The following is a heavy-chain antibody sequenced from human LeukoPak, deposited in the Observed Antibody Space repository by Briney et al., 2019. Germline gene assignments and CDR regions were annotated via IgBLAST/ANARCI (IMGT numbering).Heavy chain of an antibody. J-gene: IGHJ6*02. CDR2: VHSSGVT. CDR1: GASTDGYY. V-gene: IGHV4-4*07. D-gene: IGHD2-2*01. Sequence: ASETLSLTCSVSGASTDGYYWTWIRQSAGKGLEWIGRVHSSGVTNDNPSLKSRLTMTVDTSKNQVSLRLTSVTAADTAVYYCARGPSRASMDVWGQGTTVTVSS. CDR3: ARGPSRASMDV.